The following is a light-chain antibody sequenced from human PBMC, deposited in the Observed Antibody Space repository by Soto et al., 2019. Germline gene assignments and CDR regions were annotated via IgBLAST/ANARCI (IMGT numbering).Light chain of an antibody. CDR1: QSVSSN. Sequence: EIVMTQSPATLSVSPGERATLSCRASQSVSSNLAWYQQKPGQAPRLLIYGASTRATGIPARFSGSGSGTEFTLTISSLQSEDFAVYYCQQYNNWPRRALGQGTKLEIK. V-gene: IGKV3-15*01. CDR2: GAS. J-gene: IGKJ2*01. CDR3: QQYNNWPRRA.